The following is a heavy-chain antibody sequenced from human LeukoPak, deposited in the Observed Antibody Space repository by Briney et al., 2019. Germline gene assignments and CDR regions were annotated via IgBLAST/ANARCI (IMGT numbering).Heavy chain of an antibody. V-gene: IGHV4-34*01. J-gene: IGHJ5*02. CDR3: ARGLITMVRGVKRGWFAP. Sequence: SETLSLTCAVYGGSFSGYYWSWIRQPPGKGLEWIGEINHSGSDNYNPSLNSRGTISVDTSKNQFSLKLSSVTAADTAVYYCARGLITMVRGVKRGWFAPSGQGTLVSVSS. CDR1: GGSFSGYY. CDR2: INHSGSD. D-gene: IGHD3-10*01.